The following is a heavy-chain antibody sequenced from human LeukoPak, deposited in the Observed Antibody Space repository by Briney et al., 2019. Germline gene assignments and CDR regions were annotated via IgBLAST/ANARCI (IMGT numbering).Heavy chain of an antibody. V-gene: IGHV3-48*01. D-gene: IGHD3-10*01. CDR3: ARDRYYGSGSH. J-gene: IGHJ4*02. CDR1: GFTFSSYS. Sequence: PGGSLRLSCAASGFTFSSYSMNWVRQAAGKGLEWVSYISSSSSTIYYADSVKGRFTISRDNAKNSLYLQMNSLRAEDTAVYYCARDRYYGSGSHWGQGTLVTVSS. CDR2: ISSSSSTI.